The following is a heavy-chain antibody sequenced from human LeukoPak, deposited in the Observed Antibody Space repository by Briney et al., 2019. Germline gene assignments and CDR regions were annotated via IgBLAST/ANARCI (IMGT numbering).Heavy chain of an antibody. J-gene: IGHJ5*02. CDR3: ARDLAGIVGITAWFDP. CDR2: ISVYNGNT. CDR1: GYTFTSYA. Sequence: ASVKVSCKASGYTFTSYAISWMRQASGQGLEWMGWISVYNGNTNYAQKFQGRVTMTTDTSTNTVYMELRSLRFDDTAVYYCARDLAGIVGITAWFDPWGQGTLVTVSS. D-gene: IGHD1-26*01. V-gene: IGHV1-18*01.